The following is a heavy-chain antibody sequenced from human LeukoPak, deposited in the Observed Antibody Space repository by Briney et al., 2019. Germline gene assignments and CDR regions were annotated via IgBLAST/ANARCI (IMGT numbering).Heavy chain of an antibody. V-gene: IGHV3-23*01. Sequence: GGSLRLSCAAARFTFISYAMSWVRQAPGKGLEWVPAISGSGGSTYYADSVKGRFTISRDNSKNTLYLQMNSLRAEDTAVYYCAKVTVLEVFSDMGFDYWGQGTLVTVSS. CDR2: ISGSGGST. D-gene: IGHD3-9*01. J-gene: IGHJ4*02. CDR1: RFTFISYA. CDR3: AKVTVLEVFSDMGFDY.